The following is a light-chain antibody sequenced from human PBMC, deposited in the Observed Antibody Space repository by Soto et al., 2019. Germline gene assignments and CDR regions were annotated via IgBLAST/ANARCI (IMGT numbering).Light chain of an antibody. J-gene: IGKJ5*01. CDR1: QSVSDN. CDR2: GAS. V-gene: IGKV3-15*01. Sequence: EIVMTQSPATLSVSPGERATLSRRSSQSVSDNLAWFQQKHGQGPRLXIYGASTRETGIQARFICSGAETEFTLSVSSLRSEDAYVYYCLQYNYLTITFGQGTGLEIK. CDR3: LQYNYLTIT.